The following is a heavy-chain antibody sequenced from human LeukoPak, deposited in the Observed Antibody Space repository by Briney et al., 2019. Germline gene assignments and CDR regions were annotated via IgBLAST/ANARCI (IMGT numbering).Heavy chain of an antibody. V-gene: IGHV3-21*01. J-gene: IGHJ2*01. CDR2: ISSSSSYI. D-gene: IGHD3-10*01. CDR1: GFTFSSYS. CDR3: ARDLRRGFPFDL. Sequence: GGSLRLSCAASGFTFSSYSMNWVRQAPGKGLEWVSSISSSSSYIYYADSVKGRFTISRDNAKNSLYLQMNSLRAEDTAVYYCARDLRRGFPFDLWGRGTLVTVSS.